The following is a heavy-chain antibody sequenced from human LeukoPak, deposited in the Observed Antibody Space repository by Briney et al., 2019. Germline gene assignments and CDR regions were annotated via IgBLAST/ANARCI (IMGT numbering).Heavy chain of an antibody. J-gene: IGHJ4*02. CDR1: GGSISSSSYY. CDR3: ARDRSGSGPLGY. V-gene: IGHV4-39*07. D-gene: IGHD6-19*01. Sequence: PSETLSLTCTVSGGSISSSSYYWGWIRQPPGKGLEWIGSIYYSGGTYYNPSLKSRITISIDTSKNQFSLKLTSVTAADTAVYYCARDRSGSGPLGYWGQGTLVTVSS. CDR2: IYYSGGT.